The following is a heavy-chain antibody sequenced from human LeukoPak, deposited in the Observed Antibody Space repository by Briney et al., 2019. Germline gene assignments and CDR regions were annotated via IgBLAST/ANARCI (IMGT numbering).Heavy chain of an antibody. J-gene: IGHJ4*02. D-gene: IGHD3-10*01. V-gene: IGHV3-64*02. CDR2: ISTNGGST. CDR3: AKVFEVRGARRPKDY. Sequence: GGSLRLSCAPSGYTLSSYPMHWVRQAPEKGLEYVSVISTNGGSTFYIDAVRGSIATSRDNTKNTPFQQMNSIRIEDTAVYYCAKVFEVRGARRPKDYWGQGTLVIVSS. CDR1: GYTLSSYP.